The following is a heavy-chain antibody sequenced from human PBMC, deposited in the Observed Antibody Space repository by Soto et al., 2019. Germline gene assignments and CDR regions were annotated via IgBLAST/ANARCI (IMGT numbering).Heavy chain of an antibody. CDR3: ARHGVVFGVVTTNWFDP. D-gene: IGHD3-3*01. CDR1: GGSISSGGYY. V-gene: IGHV4-31*03. J-gene: IGHJ5*02. CDR2: IYYSGST. Sequence: KPSETLSLTCTVSGGSISSGGYYWSWIRQHPGKGLEWIGYIYYSGSTYYNPSLKSRVAISVDTSKNQFSLKLSSVTAADTAVYYCARHGVVFGVVTTNWFDPWGQGTLVTVYS.